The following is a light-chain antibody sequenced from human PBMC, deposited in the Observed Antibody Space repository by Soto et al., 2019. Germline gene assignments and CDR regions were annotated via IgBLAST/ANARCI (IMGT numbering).Light chain of an antibody. Sequence: DIQNTQSACSLSAYVTYRATINSRASQSISSYLNWYQQKPGKAPNLLIYDASTLHSGVPSRFSGGGSGTDFTLTISSLQPEDFATYYCQQVNVYPSTFGGGTKVDNK. J-gene: IGKJ4*01. CDR3: QQVNVYPST. V-gene: IGKV1-39*01. CDR2: DAS. CDR1: QSISSY.